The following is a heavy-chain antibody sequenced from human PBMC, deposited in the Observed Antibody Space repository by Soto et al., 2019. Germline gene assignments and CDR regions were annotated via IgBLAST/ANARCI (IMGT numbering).Heavy chain of an antibody. CDR1: GVSISSRNYY. Sequence: QVQLQESGPGLVKPSQTLSLTCTVSGVSISSRNYYWSWIRQPPGKGLEWLGYIYYTGTTHYNPSAKSRVTISLDTSKDHFSLNLSSVTAADTAIYYCATVPHAYGTNWIDSWGQGTLVTVSS. V-gene: IGHV4-30-4*01. J-gene: IGHJ5*01. CDR3: ATVPHAYGTNWIDS. CDR2: IYYTGTT. D-gene: IGHD1-7*01.